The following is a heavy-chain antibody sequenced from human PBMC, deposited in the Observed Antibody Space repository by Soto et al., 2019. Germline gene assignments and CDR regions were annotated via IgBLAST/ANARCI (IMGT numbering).Heavy chain of an antibody. J-gene: IGHJ4*02. CDR2: IIPIFGTA. Sequence: SVKVSCKASGGTFSSYAISWVRQAPGQGLEWMGGIIPIFGTANYAQKFQGRVTITADESTSTAYMELSSLRSEDTAVYYCARLHDSSGYYQAPFDYWGQGTLVTVSS. CDR1: GGTFSSYA. V-gene: IGHV1-69*13. D-gene: IGHD3-22*01. CDR3: ARLHDSSGYYQAPFDY.